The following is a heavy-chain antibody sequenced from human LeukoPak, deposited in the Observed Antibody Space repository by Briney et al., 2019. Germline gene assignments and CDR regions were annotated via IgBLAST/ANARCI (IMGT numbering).Heavy chain of an antibody. V-gene: IGHV4-30-2*01. CDR3: AMRAELQPFGDY. Sequence: SQTLSLTCTVSGGSLSSGGYYWSWIRQPPGTGLEWIGYIYHSGSTYYNPSLKSRVTISVDRSKNQFSLKLSSVTAADTAVYYCAMRAELQPFGDYWGQGTLVTVSS. J-gene: IGHJ4*02. CDR1: GGSLSSGGYY. D-gene: IGHD1-7*01. CDR2: IYHSGST.